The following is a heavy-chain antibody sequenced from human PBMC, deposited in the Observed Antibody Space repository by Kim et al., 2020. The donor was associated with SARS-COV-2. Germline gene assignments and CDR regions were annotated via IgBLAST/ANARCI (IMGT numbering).Heavy chain of an antibody. CDR3: ASTGAMVRGGNYYYYYGMDV. CDR1: GGTFSSYT. V-gene: IGHV1-69*02. Sequence: SVKVSCKASGGTFSSYTISWVRQAPGQGLEWMGRIIPILGIANYAQKFQGRVTITADKSTSTAYMELSSLRSEDTAVYYCASTGAMVRGGNYYYYYGMDVWGQGTTVTVSS. J-gene: IGHJ6*02. CDR2: IIPILGIA. D-gene: IGHD3-10*01.